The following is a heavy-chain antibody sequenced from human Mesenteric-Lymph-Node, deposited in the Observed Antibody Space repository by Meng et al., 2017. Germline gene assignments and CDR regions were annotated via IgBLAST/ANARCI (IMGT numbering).Heavy chain of an antibody. V-gene: IGHV4-4*02. J-gene: IGHJ4*02. CDR1: GGSISSSNW. CDR3: ASFPPPGKQWLVTDY. CDR2: IYHSGST. Sequence: LEESGPGLVKPSGTLSLTCPVSGGSISSSNWWSWVRQPPGKGLEWIGEIYHSGSTNYNPSLKSRVTISVDKSKNQFSLKLSSVTAADTAVYYCASFPPPGKQWLVTDYWGQGTLVTVSS. D-gene: IGHD6-19*01.